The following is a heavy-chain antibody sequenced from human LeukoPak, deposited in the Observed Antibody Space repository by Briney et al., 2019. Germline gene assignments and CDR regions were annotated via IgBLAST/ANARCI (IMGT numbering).Heavy chain of an antibody. D-gene: IGHD4-17*01. J-gene: IGHJ4*02. CDR1: KFTFSTYN. Sequence: GGSLRLSCAASKFTFSTYNMNWVRQAPGKGLEWVSSISSSSSYIYYADSVKGRFTISRDNAKNSLYLQMDSLRAEDTAVYYCARLTTTVTTPFDYWGQGTLVTVSS. CDR2: ISSSSSYI. CDR3: ARLTTTVTTPFDY. V-gene: IGHV3-21*01.